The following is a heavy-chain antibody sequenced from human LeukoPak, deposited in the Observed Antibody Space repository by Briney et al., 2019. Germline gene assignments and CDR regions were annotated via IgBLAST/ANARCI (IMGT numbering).Heavy chain of an antibody. D-gene: IGHD1-26*01. CDR2: IKRKIDGEAT. Sequence: GGSLRLSCAASGFTFNKFAMSWVRQAPGKGLEWVARIKRKIDGEATDYAAPVKGRFTISRDDSKNTLLLQMNSLKSEDTAVYHCVIGVGASDTDYWGQGTLVTVSS. V-gene: IGHV3-15*05. J-gene: IGHJ4*02. CDR3: VIGVGASDTDY. CDR1: GFTFNKFA.